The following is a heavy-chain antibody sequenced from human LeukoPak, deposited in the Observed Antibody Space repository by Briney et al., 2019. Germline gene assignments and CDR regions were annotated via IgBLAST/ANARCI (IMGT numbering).Heavy chain of an antibody. J-gene: IGHJ5*02. V-gene: IGHV3-74*01. Sequence: GGSLRLSCAASGFTFSSYWMHWVRQAPGKGLVWVSRINSDGSSTSYADSVKGRFTISRDNAKNTLYLQMNSLRAEDTAVYYCAGDCRIAAVGFDPWGQGTLVTVSS. CDR1: GFTFSSYW. CDR3: AGDCRIAAVGFDP. CDR2: INSDGSST. D-gene: IGHD6-6*01.